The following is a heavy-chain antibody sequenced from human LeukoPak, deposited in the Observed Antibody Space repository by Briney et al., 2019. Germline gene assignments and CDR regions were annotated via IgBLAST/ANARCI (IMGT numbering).Heavy chain of an antibody. Sequence: SEPLSLTCTVSGDSIISYYWSWIRQPAGKGLEWIGRTHTSGSTNYNPSLKSRVTMSVDTSKNQFSLKLSSVTAADTAMYYCARVSIAAAGGWFDPWGQGTLVTVSS. CDR3: ARVSIAAAGGWFDP. CDR1: GDSIISYY. J-gene: IGHJ5*02. CDR2: THTSGST. D-gene: IGHD6-13*01. V-gene: IGHV4-4*07.